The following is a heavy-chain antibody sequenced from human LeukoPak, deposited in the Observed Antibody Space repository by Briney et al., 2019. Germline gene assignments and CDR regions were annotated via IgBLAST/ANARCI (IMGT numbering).Heavy chain of an antibody. CDR1: GFIFTSYW. CDR3: ASSTTYAFDI. D-gene: IGHD4-17*01. Sequence: GSLRLSCAASGFIFTSYWMSWVRQPPGKGLEWIGEIYHSGSTNYNPSLKSRVTISVDKSKNQFSLKLSSVTAADTAVYYCASSTTYAFDIWGQGTMVTVSS. J-gene: IGHJ3*02. CDR2: IYHSGST. V-gene: IGHV4-4*02.